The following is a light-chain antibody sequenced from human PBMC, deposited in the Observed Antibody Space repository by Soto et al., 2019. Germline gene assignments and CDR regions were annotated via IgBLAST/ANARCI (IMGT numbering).Light chain of an antibody. CDR3: AAWDDSLNGQV. CDR2: SNK. V-gene: IGLV1-44*01. J-gene: IGLJ1*01. Sequence: QPVLTQPPSASGTPGQRVTISCSGSTSNIGSNTVHWYQQLPGTAPKLLIYSNKQRPSGVPDRFSGSKSGTSASLAISGLQSEDEADYYCAAWDDSLNGQVFGTGTKVTVL. CDR1: TSNIGSNT.